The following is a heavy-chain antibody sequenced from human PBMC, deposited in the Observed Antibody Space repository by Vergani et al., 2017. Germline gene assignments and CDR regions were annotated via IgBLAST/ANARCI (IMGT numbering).Heavy chain of an antibody. V-gene: IGHV1-69*01. D-gene: IGHD2-2*01. CDR2: IIPIFGTA. CDR3: ARVVVPAAPLYYYYYMDV. J-gene: IGHJ6*03. Sequence: QVQLVQSGAEVKKPGSSVKVSCKASGDTFSSYAISWVRQAPGQGLEWMGGIIPIFGTANYAQKFQGRVTITADESTSTAYMELSSLRSEDTAVYYCARVVVPAAPLYYYYYMDVWGKGTTVTVSS. CDR1: GDTFSSYA.